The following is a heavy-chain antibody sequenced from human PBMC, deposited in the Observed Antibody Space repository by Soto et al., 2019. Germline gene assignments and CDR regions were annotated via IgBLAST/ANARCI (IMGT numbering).Heavy chain of an antibody. J-gene: IGHJ3*02. CDR2: FDPDGGET. V-gene: IGHV1-24*01. CDR3: ATILGYCSSTSCFPGAFDI. Sequence: QVQLVQSGAEVKKPGASVKVSCKVSGYTLTELSMHWVRQAPGKGLEWMGGFDPDGGETIYAQKFQGRVTMTEDTSTDTAYMELSSLRSEDTAVYYCATILGYCSSTSCFPGAFDIWGQGTMVTVSS. CDR1: GYTLTELS. D-gene: IGHD2-2*01.